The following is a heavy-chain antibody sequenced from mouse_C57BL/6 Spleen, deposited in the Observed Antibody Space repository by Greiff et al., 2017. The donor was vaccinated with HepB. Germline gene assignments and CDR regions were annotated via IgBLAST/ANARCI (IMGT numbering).Heavy chain of an antibody. CDR3: ARSYYYGSSPYYFDY. CDR1: GYTFTSYW. CDR2: IDPSDSYT. Sequence: VQLQQPGAELVRPGTSVKLSCKASGYTFTSYWMHWVKQRPGQGLEWIGVIDPSDSYTNYNLKFKGKATLTVDTSSSTAYMQLSSLTSEDSAVYYCARSYYYGSSPYYFDYWGQGTTLTVSS. V-gene: IGHV1-59*01. J-gene: IGHJ2*01. D-gene: IGHD1-1*01.